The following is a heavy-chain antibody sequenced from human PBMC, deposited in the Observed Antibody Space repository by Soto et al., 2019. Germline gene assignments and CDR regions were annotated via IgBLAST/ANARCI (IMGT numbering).Heavy chain of an antibody. D-gene: IGHD1-7*01. Sequence: SETLSLTCAVSGSSISSGGYSWSWIRQPPGKGLEWIGYIYHSGSTYYNPSLKSRVTISVDRSKNQFSLKLSSVTAADTAVYYCARGTTDNWFDPWGQGTLVTSPQ. CDR1: GSSISSGGYS. J-gene: IGHJ5*02. CDR2: IYHSGST. V-gene: IGHV4-30-2*01. CDR3: ARGTTDNWFDP.